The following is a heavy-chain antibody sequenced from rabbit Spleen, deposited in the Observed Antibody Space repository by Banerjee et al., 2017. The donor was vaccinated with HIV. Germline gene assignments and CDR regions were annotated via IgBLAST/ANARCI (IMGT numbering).Heavy chain of an antibody. Sequence: QSLEESGGDLVKPGASLTLTCIASGVSFSGDSYMCWVRQAPGKGLEWIVCIDIGSSGFTYYANWAKGRFTISSHNAQNTLHLQLNSLTAADTATYFCARDPLYSVSDWGAKKLWGQGTLVTVS. J-gene: IGHJ4*01. CDR2: IDIGSSGFT. D-gene: IGHD4-1*01. CDR3: ARDPLYSVSDWGAKKL. CDR1: GVSFSGDSY. V-gene: IGHV1S40*01.